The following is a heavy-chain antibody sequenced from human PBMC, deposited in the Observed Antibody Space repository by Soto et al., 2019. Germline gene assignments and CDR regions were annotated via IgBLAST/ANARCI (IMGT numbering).Heavy chain of an antibody. Sequence: SETLSLTCAVYGGSFSGYYWSWIRQPPGKGLEWIGEINHSGSTNYNPSLKSRVTISVDTSKNQFSLKLSSVTAADTAVYYCARGEAVYYGSGRYYYYGMDVWGQGTTVT. CDR2: INHSGST. CDR3: ARGEAVYYGSGRYYYYGMDV. V-gene: IGHV4-34*01. J-gene: IGHJ6*02. CDR1: GGSFSGYY. D-gene: IGHD3-10*01.